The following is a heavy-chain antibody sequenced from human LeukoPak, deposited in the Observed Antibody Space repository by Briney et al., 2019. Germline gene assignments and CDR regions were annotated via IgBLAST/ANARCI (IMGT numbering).Heavy chain of an antibody. D-gene: IGHD6-13*01. CDR3: ARDMLFYSSSWADFYYYYYMDV. CDR2: IKQDGSEK. CDR1: GFTFSSYW. Sequence: GGSLRLSCAASGFTFSSYWMSWVRQAPGKGLEWVANIKQDGSEKYYVVSVKGRFTISRDNAKNSLYLQMNSLRAEDTAVYYCARDMLFYSSSWADFYYYYYMDVWGKGTTVTVSS. V-gene: IGHV3-7*01. J-gene: IGHJ6*03.